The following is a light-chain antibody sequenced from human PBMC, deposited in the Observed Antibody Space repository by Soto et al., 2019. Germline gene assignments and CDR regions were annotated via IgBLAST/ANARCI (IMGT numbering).Light chain of an antibody. CDR1: SSDVGGSDY. CDR3: SSFARGDNPHVL. CDR2: EVT. J-gene: IGLJ2*01. V-gene: IGLV2-8*01. Sequence: QSALTQPPSASGSPGQSVTISCTGASSDVGGSDYVSWYQQLPGKAPKLILYEVTKRPAGVPDRFSGSKSGNTASLTVSGLQADDESYYYCSSFARGDNPHVLFGGGTKLT.